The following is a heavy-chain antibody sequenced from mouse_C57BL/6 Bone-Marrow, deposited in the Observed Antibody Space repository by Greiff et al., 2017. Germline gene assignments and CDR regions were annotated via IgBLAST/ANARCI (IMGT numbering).Heavy chain of an antibody. CDR1: GFTFSSYA. V-gene: IGHV5-9-1*02. Sequence: EVKVEESGEGLVKPGGSLKLSCAASGFTFSSYAMSWVRQTPEKRLEWVAYISSGGDYIYYADTVKGRFTISRDNARNTLYLQMSSLKSEDTAMYYCTRDKSKNAMDYWGQGTSVTVSS. J-gene: IGHJ4*01. D-gene: IGHD1-3*01. CDR3: TRDKSKNAMDY. CDR2: ISSGGDYI.